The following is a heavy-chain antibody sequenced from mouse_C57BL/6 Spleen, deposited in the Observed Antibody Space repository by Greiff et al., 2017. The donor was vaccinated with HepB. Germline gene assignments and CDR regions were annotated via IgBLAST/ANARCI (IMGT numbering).Heavy chain of an antibody. CDR3: ASWTTVVADWYFDV. J-gene: IGHJ1*03. V-gene: IGHV1-64*01. Sequence: QVQLQQPGAELVKPGASVKLSCKASGYTFTSYWMHWVKQRPGQGLEWIGMIHPNSGSTNYNEKFKSKATLTVDKSSSTAYMQLSSLTSEDSAVYYCASWTTVVADWYFDVWGTGTTVTVSS. CDR1: GYTFTSYW. CDR2: IHPNSGST. D-gene: IGHD1-1*01.